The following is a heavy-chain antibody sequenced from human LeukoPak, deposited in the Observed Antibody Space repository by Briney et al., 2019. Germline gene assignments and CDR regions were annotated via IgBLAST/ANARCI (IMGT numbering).Heavy chain of an antibody. CDR3: ARDRTTSSSWTGGFDY. J-gene: IGHJ4*02. CDR1: GFTFSSSA. V-gene: IGHV3-23*01. CDR2: ISGSGSGGST. Sequence: GGSLRLSCAASGFTFSSSAMSWVRQAPGKGLEWVSSISGSGSGGSTYYADSVKGRFTISRDNSKNTLYLQMNSLRAEDTAVYYCARDRTTSSSWTGGFDYWGQGTLVTVSS. D-gene: IGHD6-13*01.